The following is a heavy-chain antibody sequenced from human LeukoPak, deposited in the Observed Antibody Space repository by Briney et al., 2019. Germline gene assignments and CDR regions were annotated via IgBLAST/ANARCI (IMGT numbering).Heavy chain of an antibody. CDR3: AREMGYYDSSGYYWINWFDP. D-gene: IGHD3-22*01. CDR1: GYTFTGYY. J-gene: IGHJ5*02. V-gene: IGHV1-2*02. CDR2: INPNSGGT. Sequence: ASVKVSCKASGYTFTGYYMHWVRQAPGQGLEWMGWINPNSGGTNYAQKFQGRVTMTRDTSISTAYMELSRLRSDDTAVYYCAREMGYYDSSGYYWINWFDPWGQGTLVTVSS.